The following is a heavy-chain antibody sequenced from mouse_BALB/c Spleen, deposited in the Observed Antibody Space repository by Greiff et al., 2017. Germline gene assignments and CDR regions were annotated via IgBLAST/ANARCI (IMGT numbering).Heavy chain of an antibody. CDR1: GFTFSSYG. V-gene: IGHV5-6-3*01. D-gene: IGHD2-1*01. CDR3: ARAIYYGHYFDY. J-gene: IGHJ2*01. CDR2: INSNGGST. Sequence: EVKLMESGGGLVQPGGSLKLSCAASGFTFSSYGMSWVRQTPDKRLELVATINSNGGSTYYPDSVKGRFTISRDNAKNTLYLQMSSLKSEDTAMYYCARAIYYGHYFDYWGQGTTLTVSS.